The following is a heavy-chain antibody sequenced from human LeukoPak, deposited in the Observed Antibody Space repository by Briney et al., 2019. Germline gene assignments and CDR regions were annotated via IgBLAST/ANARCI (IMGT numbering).Heavy chain of an antibody. Sequence: ASVKVSCKASSYVFTNFGIIWVRQAPGQGLEWMGWISPYNGNTNYAQKLQGRVTMTTDTSTSTTYMELRSLRSDDTAVYYCARDYYGSGSYSYAFDIWGQGTMVTVSS. CDR3: ARDYYGSGSYSYAFDI. J-gene: IGHJ3*02. CDR2: ISPYNGNT. CDR1: SYVFTNFG. V-gene: IGHV1-18*01. D-gene: IGHD3-10*01.